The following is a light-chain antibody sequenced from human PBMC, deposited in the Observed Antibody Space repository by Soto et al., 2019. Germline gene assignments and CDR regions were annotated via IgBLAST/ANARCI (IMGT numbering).Light chain of an antibody. CDR2: FAS. J-gene: IGKJ4*01. CDR1: QSVSNN. V-gene: IGKV3-15*01. CDR3: PQYNKWPLT. Sequence: EIVMTQSPATLSVSPGEKATLSCRASQSVSNNLAWYQQKPGQAPRLLIYFASTRATGIPARVSGSGSGTEFTLTISSLQSEDFAVYYCPQYNKWPLTFGGGTKVE.